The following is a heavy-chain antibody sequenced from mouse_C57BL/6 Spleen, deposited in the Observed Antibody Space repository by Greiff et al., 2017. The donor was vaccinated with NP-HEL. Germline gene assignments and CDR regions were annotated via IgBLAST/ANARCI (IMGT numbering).Heavy chain of an antibody. Sequence: VMLVESGPELVKPGASVKISCKASGYAFSSSWMNWVKQRPGKGLEWIGRIYPGDGDTNYNGKFKGKATLTADKSSSTAYMQLSSLTSEDSAVYFCARMSTDYSNYFYYFDYWGQGTTLTVSS. CDR1: GYAFSSSW. D-gene: IGHD2-5*01. CDR2: IYPGDGDT. J-gene: IGHJ2*01. V-gene: IGHV1-82*01. CDR3: ARMSTDYSNYFYYFDY.